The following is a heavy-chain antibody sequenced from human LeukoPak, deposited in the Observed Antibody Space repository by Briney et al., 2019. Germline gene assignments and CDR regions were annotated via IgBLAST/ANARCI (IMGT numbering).Heavy chain of an antibody. V-gene: IGHV4-34*01. CDR2: INHSGST. Sequence: PSETLTLPCAVYGGSFSGYYWSWLRQPPGKALEWIGEINHSGSTNHNPSLKSRVTISVDTSKNQFSLKLSSVTAADTAVYYCARRGCSSTSCYAFDYWGQGTLVTVSS. CDR3: ARRGCSSTSCYAFDY. D-gene: IGHD2-2*01. CDR1: GGSFSGYY. J-gene: IGHJ4*02.